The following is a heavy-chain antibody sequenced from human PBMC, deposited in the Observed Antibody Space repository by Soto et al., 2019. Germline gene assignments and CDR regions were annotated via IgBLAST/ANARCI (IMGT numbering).Heavy chain of an antibody. Sequence: SETLSLTCAVYVWSFSGYYWSWIRQPPGKGLEWIGEINHSGSTNYNPSLKSRVTISVDTSKNQFSLKLSSVTAADTAVYYCARPCGSRRCIGNVVPGARYSYGSYGMDVWGQGTTVTVSS. J-gene: IGHJ6*02. CDR3: ARPCGSRRCIGNVVPGARYSYGSYGMDV. D-gene: IGHD5-18*01. V-gene: IGHV4-34*01. CDR2: INHSGST. CDR1: VWSFSGYY.